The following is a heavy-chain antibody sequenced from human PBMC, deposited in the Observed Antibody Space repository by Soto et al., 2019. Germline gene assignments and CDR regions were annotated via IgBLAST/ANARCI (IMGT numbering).Heavy chain of an antibody. D-gene: IGHD3-22*01. CDR3: ARALGGLYYYDSSGYCPWLDP. J-gene: IGHJ5*02. CDR2: IIPIFGTA. CDR1: GGTFSSYA. V-gene: IGHV1-69*13. Sequence: GPSVKVSCKASGGTFSSYAISWVRQAPGQGLEWMGGIIPIFGTANYAQKFQGRVTITADESTSTAYMELSSLRSEDTAVYYCARALGGLYYYDSSGYCPWLDPWGQGTLVTVSS.